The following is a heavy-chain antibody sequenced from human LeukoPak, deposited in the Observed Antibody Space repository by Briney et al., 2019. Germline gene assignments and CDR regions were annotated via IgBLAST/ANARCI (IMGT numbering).Heavy chain of an antibody. CDR2: IYYSGST. CDR1: GGSISSYY. J-gene: IGHJ6*02. D-gene: IGHD2-2*01. CDR3: ARALSSVGYCSSTSCYAAGRYYYGMDV. V-gene: IGHV4-59*01. Sequence: SETLSLTCTVSGGSISSYYWSWIRQPPGKGLEWIGYIYYSGSTNYNPSLKSRVTISADTSKNQFSLKLSSVTAADTAVYYCARALSSVGYCSSTSCYAAGRYYYGMDVWGQGTTVTVSS.